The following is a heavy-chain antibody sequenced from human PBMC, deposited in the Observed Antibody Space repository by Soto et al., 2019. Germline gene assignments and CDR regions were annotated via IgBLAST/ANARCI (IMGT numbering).Heavy chain of an antibody. V-gene: IGHV1-2*04. CDR3: ATGGGNYQSNGFDP. CDR2: INPNNGGT. D-gene: IGHD1-26*01. CDR1: GYTFTGYY. Sequence: GASVKVSCKASGYTFTGYYMHWVRQAPGQGLEWMGWINPNNGGTNYAQKFQGWVTMTRDTSISTAYMELSRLRSEDTAVYYCATGGGNYQSNGFDPWGQGTLVTVSS. J-gene: IGHJ5*02.